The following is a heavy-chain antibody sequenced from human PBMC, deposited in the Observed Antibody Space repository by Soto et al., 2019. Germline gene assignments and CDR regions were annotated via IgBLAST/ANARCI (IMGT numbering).Heavy chain of an antibody. V-gene: IGHV4-61*01. CDR3: VGPRWRLFDY. Sequence: SETLSLTCTVSGGSISGGNYYWSWIRQPPGKGLEWIGYIYYSGSTNYNPSLKSRVTISIDTSKNQFSLRLSSVTAADTAVYYCVGPRWRLFDYWGQGTLVTVSS. J-gene: IGHJ4*02. CDR2: IYYSGST. CDR1: GGSISGGNYY. D-gene: IGHD2-15*01.